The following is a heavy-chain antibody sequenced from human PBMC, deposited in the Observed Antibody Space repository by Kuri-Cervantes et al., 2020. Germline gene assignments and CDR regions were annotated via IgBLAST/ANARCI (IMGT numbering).Heavy chain of an antibody. CDR3: AREVAVAGTKGNWFDP. CDR1: GYTFTGYY. CDR2: INPNSGGT. V-gene: IGHV1-2*02. Sequence: ASVKVSCKASGYTFTGYYMHRVRQAPGQGLEWVGWINPNSGGTNYAQKFQGRVTMTRDTSISTAYMELSRLRSDDTAVYYCAREVAVAGTKGNWFDPWGQGTLVTVSS. J-gene: IGHJ5*02. D-gene: IGHD6-19*01.